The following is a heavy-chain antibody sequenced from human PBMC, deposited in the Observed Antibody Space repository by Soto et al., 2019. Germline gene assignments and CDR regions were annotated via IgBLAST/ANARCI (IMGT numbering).Heavy chain of an antibody. Sequence: QVQLVESGGGVVQPGRSLRLSCAASGFTFTSYGIHWVLQSPGKVLEWVTTIWYDGSNKYYADSVKGRFTISRDNSKNMLYLQINSLRVEDTAVYYCARDGVDGDHDAFDVWGQGTMVTVSS. D-gene: IGHD4-17*01. J-gene: IGHJ3*01. CDR1: GFTFTSYG. CDR3: ARDGVDGDHDAFDV. V-gene: IGHV3-33*08. CDR2: IWYDGSNK.